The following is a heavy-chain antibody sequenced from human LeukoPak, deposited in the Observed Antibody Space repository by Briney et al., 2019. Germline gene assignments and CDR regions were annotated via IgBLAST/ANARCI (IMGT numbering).Heavy chain of an antibody. V-gene: IGHV4-4*07. CDR1: ADSFSSHY. D-gene: IGHD3-10*01. CDR2: IYSSGST. CDR3: ARDPSSFGGRFDP. J-gene: IGHJ5*02. Sequence: SETLSLTCAVSADSFSSHYWTWIRQPPGKGLEWIGRIYSSGSTNYNPSLKSRVTMSVDTSKNQFSLKLSSVTAADTAVYYCARDPSSFGGRFDPWGQGTLVAVSS.